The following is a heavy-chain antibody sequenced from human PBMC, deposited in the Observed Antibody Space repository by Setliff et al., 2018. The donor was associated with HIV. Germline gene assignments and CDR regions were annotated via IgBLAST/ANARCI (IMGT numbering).Heavy chain of an antibody. CDR1: GSTSSTDA. CDR2: INSASGGT. Sequence: ASVKVSCKASGSTSSTDAISWVRQAPGQGLEWMGWINSASGGTNYAQNFQGRVTVTRDTSINTAYVEVNGLKSDDTAVYYCARDYIHVFDIWGQGTMVTVSS. V-gene: IGHV1-2*02. J-gene: IGHJ3*02. CDR3: ARDYIHVFDI.